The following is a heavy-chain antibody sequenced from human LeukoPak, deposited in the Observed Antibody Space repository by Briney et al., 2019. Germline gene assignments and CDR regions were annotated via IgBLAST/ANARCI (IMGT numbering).Heavy chain of an antibody. CDR1: GFTFSSYA. V-gene: IGHV3-21*01. CDR2: ISSSSSYI. J-gene: IGHJ4*02. CDR3: ASVWYSSGWY. Sequence: PGRSLRLSCAASGFTFSSYAMHWVRQAPGKGLEWVSSISSSSSYIYYADSVKGRFTISRDNAKNSLYLQMNSLRAEDTAVYYCASVWYSSGWYWGQGTLVTVSS. D-gene: IGHD6-19*01.